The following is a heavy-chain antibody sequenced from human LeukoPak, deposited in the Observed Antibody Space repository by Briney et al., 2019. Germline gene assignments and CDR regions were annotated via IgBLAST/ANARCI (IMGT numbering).Heavy chain of an antibody. D-gene: IGHD4-17*01. CDR1: GFTFSSYW. J-gene: IGHJ4*02. CDR3: ARDYADYVGYFFFDY. Sequence: PGGSLRLSCAASGFTFSSYWMSWVRQAPGKGLEWVANIKQDGSEKYYVDSVKGRFTISRDNAKNSLYLQMSSLRAEDTAVYYCARDYADYVGYFFFDYWGQGTLVTASS. CDR2: IKQDGSEK. V-gene: IGHV3-7*03.